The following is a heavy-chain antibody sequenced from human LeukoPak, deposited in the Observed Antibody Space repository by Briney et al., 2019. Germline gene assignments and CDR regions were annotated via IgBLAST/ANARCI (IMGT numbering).Heavy chain of an antibody. CDR2: ISGSGGST. CDR1: GFTFSSYA. J-gene: IGHJ6*02. Sequence: GGSLRLSCAASGFTFSSYAMSWVRQAPGKGLEWVSAISGSGGSTYYADSVKGRFTISRDNSKNTLYLQMSSLRAEDTAVFYCAKGTDDFWSGYPRLVSYYYYGMDVWGQGTTVTVSS. D-gene: IGHD3-3*01. V-gene: IGHV3-23*01. CDR3: AKGTDDFWSGYPRLVSYYYYGMDV.